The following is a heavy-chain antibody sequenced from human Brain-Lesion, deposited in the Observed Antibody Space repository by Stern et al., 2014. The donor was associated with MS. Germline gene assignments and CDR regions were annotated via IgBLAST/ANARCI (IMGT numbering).Heavy chain of an antibody. Sequence: QVQLQESGPGLVKPSQTLSLTCTVSGGSINSGDYHWTWIRQPPGKCLAWIGFITYSGTTYYKPSLQRRLTISVDTSKNQFSLKLRSVTAGDTAVYYCARSTVSAEYYFDYWGQGTLVTVSS. CDR1: GGSINSGDYH. V-gene: IGHV4-30-4*01. CDR3: ARSTVSAEYYFDY. D-gene: IGHD4-11*01. CDR2: ITYSGTT. J-gene: IGHJ4*02.